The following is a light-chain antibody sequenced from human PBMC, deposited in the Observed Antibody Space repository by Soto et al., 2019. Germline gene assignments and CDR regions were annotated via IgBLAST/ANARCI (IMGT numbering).Light chain of an antibody. V-gene: IGLV2-14*01. CDR1: SSDIGGHNS. CDR2: NVS. CDR3: TSFTIASTYV. Sequence: QSALTQPASVSGSPGQSIAISCTGTSSDIGGHNSVSWYQQHPGKAPTLMIYNVSNRPSGVSNRFSGSKSGNTASLTISGLLAEDEADYYCTSFTIASTYVFGAGTKVTVL. J-gene: IGLJ1*01.